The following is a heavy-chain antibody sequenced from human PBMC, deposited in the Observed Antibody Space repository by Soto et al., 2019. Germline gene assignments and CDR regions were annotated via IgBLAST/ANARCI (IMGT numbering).Heavy chain of an antibody. J-gene: IGHJ6*02. D-gene: IGHD2-2*01. Sequence: GASVKVSCKASGGTFSSYAISWVRQAPGQGLEWMGGIIPIFGTANYAQKFQGRVTITADESTSTAYMELSSLRSEDTAVYYCAKRGDIVEVSRTFVGYGMDVWGQGTTVTVSS. CDR2: IIPIFGTA. CDR1: GGTFSSYA. V-gene: IGHV1-69*13. CDR3: AKRGDIVEVSRTFVGYGMDV.